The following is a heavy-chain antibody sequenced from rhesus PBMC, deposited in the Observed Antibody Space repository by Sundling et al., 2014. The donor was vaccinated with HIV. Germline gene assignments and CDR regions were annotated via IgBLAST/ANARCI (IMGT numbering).Heavy chain of an antibody. J-gene: IGHJ4*01. CDR2: IYWDDDK. Sequence: QVQLQESGPGLVKPSETLSLTCTVSGASISVYWWGWIRQPPGKTLEWLAQIYWDDDKRYNTSLETRLTISKDTSKNQVLLTMINMDPVDTATYYCARFDLNIQLAEYDYWGQGVLVTVSS. D-gene: IGHD2-15*01. V-gene: IGHV2-174*02. CDR3: ARFDLNIQLAEYDY. CDR1: GASISVYW.